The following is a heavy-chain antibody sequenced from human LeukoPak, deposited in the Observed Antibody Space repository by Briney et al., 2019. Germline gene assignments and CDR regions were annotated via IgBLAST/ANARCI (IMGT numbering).Heavy chain of an antibody. Sequence: GGSLRLSCAASGFTFSSYAMSWVRQAPGKGLEWVSAISGSGGSTYYADSVKGRFTISRDNSKNTLFLEMNSLRAEDTAVYYCARNLDTAMATSFDCWGQGTLVTVSS. D-gene: IGHD5-18*01. CDR2: ISGSGGST. J-gene: IGHJ4*02. CDR1: GFTFSSYA. CDR3: ARNLDTAMATSFDC. V-gene: IGHV3-23*01.